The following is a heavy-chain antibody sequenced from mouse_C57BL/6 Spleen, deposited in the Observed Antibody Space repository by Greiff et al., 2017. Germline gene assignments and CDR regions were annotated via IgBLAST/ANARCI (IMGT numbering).Heavy chain of an antibody. CDR1: GYTFTSYW. Sequence: VQLQQPGAELVMPGASVKLSCKASGYTFTSYWMHWVKQRPGQGLEWIGEIDPSDSYTNYNQKFKGKSTLTADKSSSTAYMQLSSLTSEDSAVYYCACDYPYWGQGTLVTVSA. V-gene: IGHV1-69*01. CDR3: ACDYPY. D-gene: IGHD2-4*01. CDR2: IDPSDSYT. J-gene: IGHJ3*01.